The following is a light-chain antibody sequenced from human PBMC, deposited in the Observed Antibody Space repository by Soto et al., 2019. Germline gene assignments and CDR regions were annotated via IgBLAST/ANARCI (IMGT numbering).Light chain of an antibody. CDR3: CSYAGSSTFYV. Sequence: QSALAQPASVSGSPGQSITISCTGTSSDVGSYNLVSWYQQHPGKGPKLMIYEGSKRPSGVSNRFSGSKSGNTASLTISGLQAEDEADYYCCSYAGSSTFYVFGTGTKVTV. J-gene: IGLJ1*01. V-gene: IGLV2-23*03. CDR2: EGS. CDR1: SSDVGSYNL.